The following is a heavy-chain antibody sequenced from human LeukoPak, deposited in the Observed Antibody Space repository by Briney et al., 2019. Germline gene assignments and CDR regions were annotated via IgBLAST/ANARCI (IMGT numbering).Heavy chain of an antibody. CDR2: ISSSSSYI. CDR3: ARGDIVVVPAALDAFDI. J-gene: IGHJ3*02. CDR1: GFTFSSYS. D-gene: IGHD2-2*01. V-gene: IGHV3-21*01. Sequence: GGSLRLFCAASGFTFSSYSMNWVRQAPGKGLEWVSSISSSSSYIYYADSVKGRFTISRDNAKNSLYLQMNSLRAEDTAVYYCARGDIVVVPAALDAFDIWGQGTMVTVSS.